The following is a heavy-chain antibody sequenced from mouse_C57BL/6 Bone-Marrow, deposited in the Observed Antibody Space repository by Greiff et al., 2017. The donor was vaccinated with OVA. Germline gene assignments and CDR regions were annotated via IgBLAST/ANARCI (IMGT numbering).Heavy chain of an antibody. CDR1: GFTFSDYY. CDR2: ISNGGGST. J-gene: IGHJ3*01. D-gene: IGHD2-4*01. V-gene: IGHV5-12*01. Sequence: EVQVVESGGGLVQPGGSLKLSCAASGFTFSDYYMYWVRQTPEKRLEWVAYISNGGGSTYYPDTVKGRFTISRDNATNTLYLQMSRLKSEDTAMYYCARPFYDYDEEGVAYWGQGTLVTVSA. CDR3: ARPFYDYDEEGVAY.